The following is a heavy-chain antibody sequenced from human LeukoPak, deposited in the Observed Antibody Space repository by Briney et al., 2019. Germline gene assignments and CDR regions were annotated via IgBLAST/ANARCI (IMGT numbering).Heavy chain of an antibody. CDR1: GGTFSSYA. CDR3: ARDQLTPYYYDSSGYYPSSEYYGMDV. Sequence: GASVKVSCKASGGTFSSYAISWVRQAPGQGLEWMGRITPILGIANYAQKFQGRVTITADKSTSTAYMELSSLRSEDTAVYYCARDQLTPYYYDSSGYYPSSEYYGMDVWGQGTTVTVSS. CDR2: ITPILGIA. J-gene: IGHJ6*02. D-gene: IGHD3-22*01. V-gene: IGHV1-69*04.